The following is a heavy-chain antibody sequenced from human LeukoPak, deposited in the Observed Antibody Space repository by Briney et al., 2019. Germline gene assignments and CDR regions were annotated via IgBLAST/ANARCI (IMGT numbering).Heavy chain of an antibody. CDR3: ARDLHYDILTGYNY. CDR2: INPNSGGT. V-gene: IGHV1-2*02. CDR1: GYTFTGYY. J-gene: IGHJ4*02. D-gene: IGHD3-9*01. Sequence: ASVKVSCKASGYTFTGYYMHWVRQAPGQGLEWMGTINPNSGGTNYAQKFQGRVTMTRDTSISTAYMELSRLRSDDTAVYYCARDLHYDILTGYNYWGQGTLVTFSS.